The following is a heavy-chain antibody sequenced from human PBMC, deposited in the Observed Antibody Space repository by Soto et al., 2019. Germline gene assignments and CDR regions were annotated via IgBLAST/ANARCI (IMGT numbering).Heavy chain of an antibody. Sequence: QVQLVQSGAEVKKPGASVKVSCKASGYTFTSYDINWVRQATGQGLEWMGWMNPNSGNTGYAQKFXGXVXXPRNTSISTAYMELSSLRSEDTAVYYCARWPDGYYYYGMDVWGQGTTVTVSS. V-gene: IGHV1-8*01. J-gene: IGHJ6*02. CDR2: MNPNSGNT. CDR1: GYTFTSYD. CDR3: ARWPDGYYYYGMDV.